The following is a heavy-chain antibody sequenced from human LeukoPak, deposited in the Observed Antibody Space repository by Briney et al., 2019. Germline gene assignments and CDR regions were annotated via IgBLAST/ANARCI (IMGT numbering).Heavy chain of an antibody. D-gene: IGHD5-18*01. V-gene: IGHV3-23*01. CDR1: GFTFSNYA. CDR3: AKAPPGYNYDYYFDY. J-gene: IGHJ4*02. Sequence: GGSLRLSCAASGFTFSNYAMSWVRQAPGKGLEWVSAIAGSGDSTYYADSVKGRFTISRDNSKNTLYLQMNSLRAEDAAIYYCAKAPPGYNYDYYFDYWGQGALVTVSS. CDR2: IAGSGDST.